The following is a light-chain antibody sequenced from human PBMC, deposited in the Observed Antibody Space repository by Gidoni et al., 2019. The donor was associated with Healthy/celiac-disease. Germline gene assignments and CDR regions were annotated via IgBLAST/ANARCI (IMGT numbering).Light chain of an antibody. J-gene: IGKJ1*01. CDR2: DAS. CDR3: QQYNSYSWT. Sequence: DIQMTPSPSTLSASVGDRVTITCRASQSISSWLAWYQQKPGKAPKLLIYDASSLESGVPSRFSGSGSGTEFTLTISSLQPDDFATYYCQQYNSYSWTFGQXTKVEIK. V-gene: IGKV1-5*01. CDR1: QSISSW.